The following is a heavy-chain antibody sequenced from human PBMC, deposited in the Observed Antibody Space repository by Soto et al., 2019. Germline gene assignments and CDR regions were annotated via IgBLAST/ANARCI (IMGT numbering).Heavy chain of an antibody. J-gene: IGHJ6*02. CDR2: ISSSSSYI. CDR1: GFTFSSYS. Sequence: EVQLVESGGGLVKPGGSLRLSCAASGFTFSSYSMNWVRQAPGKGLEWVSSISSSSSYIYYADSVKGRFTISRDNAKNSLYLQMNSLRAEDTAVYYCARWYRTGTTYSGMDVWGQGTTVTVSS. V-gene: IGHV3-21*01. D-gene: IGHD1-1*01. CDR3: ARWYRTGTTYSGMDV.